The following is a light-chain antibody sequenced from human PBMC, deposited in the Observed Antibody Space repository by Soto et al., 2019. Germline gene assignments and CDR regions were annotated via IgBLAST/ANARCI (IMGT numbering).Light chain of an antibody. Sequence: ETVLTQSPGTLSLSPGERATLSCRASHSINRSRLVWYQQKPGQAPRLLIYDASTRATGIPYRFSGSGSGTDFALTISKLEPEDFAVYYCQLYGSSATLGQGTKVDIK. J-gene: IGKJ2*01. CDR1: HSINRSR. V-gene: IGKV3-20*01. CDR3: QLYGSSAT. CDR2: DAS.